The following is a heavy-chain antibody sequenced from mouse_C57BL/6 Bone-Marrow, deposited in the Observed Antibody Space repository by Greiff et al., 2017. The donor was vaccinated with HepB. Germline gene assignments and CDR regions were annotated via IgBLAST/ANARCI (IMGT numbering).Heavy chain of an antibody. CDR2: IYPRSGNT. CDR1: GYTFTSYG. J-gene: IGHJ4*01. CDR3: ARGYDGYPYAVDY. Sequence: QVQLQQSGAELARPGASVKLSCKASGYTFTSYGISWVKQRTGQGLEWIGEIYPRSGNTYYNEKFKGKATLTADKSSSTAYMELRSLTSEDSAVYFCARGYDGYPYAVDYWGQGTAVTVSS. V-gene: IGHV1-81*01. D-gene: IGHD2-3*01.